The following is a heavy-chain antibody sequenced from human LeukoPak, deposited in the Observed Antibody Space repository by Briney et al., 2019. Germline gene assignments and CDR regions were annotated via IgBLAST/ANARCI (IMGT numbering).Heavy chain of an antibody. CDR3: ARVPYYDFWSGPYYDY. CDR1: GGSISSSSYY. CDR2: IYYIGST. D-gene: IGHD3-3*01. J-gene: IGHJ4*02. V-gene: IGHV4-39*01. Sequence: SETLSLTCTVSGGSISSSSYYWGWIRQPPGKGLEWIGSIYYIGSTYYKPSLNSRVTISVDTSKNQFSQKLRSVTAADTDVYYCARVPYYDFWSGPYYDYWGQGTLVTVSS.